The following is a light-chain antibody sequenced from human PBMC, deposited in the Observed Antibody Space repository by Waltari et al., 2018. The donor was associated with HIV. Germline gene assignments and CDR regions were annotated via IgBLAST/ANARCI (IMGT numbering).Light chain of an antibody. V-gene: IGKV3-15*01. Sequence: EIVMTQSPATLSVSPGERATLSCRASQSVSSNLAWYKQKPGQAPRLLIYDASTRATGIPARFSGSGSGTDFSLTISSLQSEDFAVYYCLQYNNWWTFGQGTKVEIK. CDR2: DAS. CDR3: LQYNNWWT. J-gene: IGKJ1*01. CDR1: QSVSSN.